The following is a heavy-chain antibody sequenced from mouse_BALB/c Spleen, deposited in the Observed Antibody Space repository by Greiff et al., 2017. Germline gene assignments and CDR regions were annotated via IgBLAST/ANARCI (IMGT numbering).Heavy chain of an antibody. J-gene: IGHJ4*01. D-gene: IGHD3-2*01. Sequence: LVESGPELVKPGASVKVSCKASGYAFTSYNMYWVKQSHGKSLEWIGYIDPYNGGTSYNQKFKGKATLTVDKSSSTAYMHLNSLTSEDSAVYYCARQDNYAMDYWGQGTSVTVSS. CDR3: ARQDNYAMDY. V-gene: IGHV1S135*01. CDR2: IDPYNGGT. CDR1: GYAFTSYN.